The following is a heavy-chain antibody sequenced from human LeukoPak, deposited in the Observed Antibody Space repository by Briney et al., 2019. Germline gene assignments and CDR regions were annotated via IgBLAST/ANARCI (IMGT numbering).Heavy chain of an antibody. CDR2: INPSGGST. CDR1: GYAFTSYY. D-gene: IGHD4-23*01. CDR3: ARGPYGGNSYYYYGMDV. J-gene: IGHJ6*02. V-gene: IGHV1-46*01. Sequence: ASVKVSCKASGYAFTSYYMHWVRQAPGQGLEWMGIINPSGGSTSYAQKFQGRVTMTRDTSTSTVYMELSSLRSEDTAVYYCARGPYGGNSYYYYGMDVWGQGTTVTVSS.